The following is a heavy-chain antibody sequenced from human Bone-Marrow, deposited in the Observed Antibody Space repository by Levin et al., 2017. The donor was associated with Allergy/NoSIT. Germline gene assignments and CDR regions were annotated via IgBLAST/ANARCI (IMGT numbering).Heavy chain of an antibody. J-gene: IGHJ4*02. D-gene: IGHD3/OR15-3a*01. Sequence: GGSLRLSCTASGFSFSDHALSWVRQAPGKGLEWVSAISGSGFKTKYADSVKGRFTLSSDSSKNTVDLQMSSLRVEDTAIYYCARGRESLNFDFWTGCLDSWGQGILVTVSS. CDR1: GFSFSDHA. CDR3: ARGRESLNFDFWTGCLDS. V-gene: IGHV3-23*01. CDR2: ISGSGFKT.